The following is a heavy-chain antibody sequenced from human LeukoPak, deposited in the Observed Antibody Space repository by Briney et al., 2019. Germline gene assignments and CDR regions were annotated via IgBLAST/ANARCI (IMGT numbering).Heavy chain of an antibody. D-gene: IGHD2-2*01. CDR2: ISYDGSNK. CDR1: GFTFSSYA. J-gene: IGHJ6*02. V-gene: IGHV3-30-3*01. Sequence: PGRSLRLSCAASGFTFSSYAMHWVRQAPGKGLEWVAVISYDGSNKYYADSVKGRFTISRDNSKNTLYLQMNSLRAEDTAVHYCARDQGSSTSRAHGYYYYGMDVWGQGTTVTVSS. CDR3: ARDQGSSTSRAHGYYYYGMDV.